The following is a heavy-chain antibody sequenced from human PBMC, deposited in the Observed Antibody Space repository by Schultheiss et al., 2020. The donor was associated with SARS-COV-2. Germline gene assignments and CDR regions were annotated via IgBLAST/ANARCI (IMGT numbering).Heavy chain of an antibody. D-gene: IGHD6-13*01. J-gene: IGHJ5*02. CDR1: GGTFSSYA. CDR2: IIPIFGTA. CDR3: ARQIAAAGTGWFDP. Sequence: SVKVSCKASGGTFSSYAISWVRQAPGQGLEWMGGIIPIFGTANYAQKFQGRVTITADESTSTAYMELRSLRSDDTAVYYCARQIAAAGTGWFDPWGQGTLVTVSS. V-gene: IGHV1-69*13.